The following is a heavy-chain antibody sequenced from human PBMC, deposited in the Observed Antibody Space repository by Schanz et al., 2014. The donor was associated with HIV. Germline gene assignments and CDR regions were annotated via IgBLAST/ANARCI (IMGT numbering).Heavy chain of an antibody. CDR2: MTPNSGNT. CDR3: ARGRFCSGGSCYHDY. J-gene: IGHJ4*02. V-gene: IGHV1-8*01. D-gene: IGHD2-15*01. Sequence: QVQLVQSGAEGKKPGASVKVSCKASGYTFTRYDINWVRQATGQGLEWMGWMTPNSGNTGYAQKFQGRVTMTRNTSINTAYMELSSLRSEDTAVYYCARGRFCSGGSCYHDYWGQGTLVTVSS. CDR1: GYTFTRYD.